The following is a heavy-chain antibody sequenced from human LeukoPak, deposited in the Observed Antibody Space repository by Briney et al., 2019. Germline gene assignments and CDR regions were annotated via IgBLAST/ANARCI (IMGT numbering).Heavy chain of an antibody. CDR2: IIPIFGTA. D-gene: IGHD3-22*01. Sequence: SVKVSCKASGGTFSSYSISWVRQAPGQGLEWMGGIIPIFGTANYAQKFQGRVTITADESTSTANMELSSLRSEDTAMYYCAINYDSSYWGQGTLVTVSS. J-gene: IGHJ4*02. V-gene: IGHV1-69*13. CDR1: GGTFSSYS. CDR3: AINYDSSY.